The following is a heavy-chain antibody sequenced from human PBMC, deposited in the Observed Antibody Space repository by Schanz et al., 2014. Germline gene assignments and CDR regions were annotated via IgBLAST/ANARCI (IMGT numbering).Heavy chain of an antibody. V-gene: IGHV1-46*03. CDR1: GYTFTSYY. Sequence: QVQLVQSGAEVKKPGASVKVSCKASGYTFTSYYMHWVRQAPGQGLEWMGIINPSGGSTSYAQKFQGRVTMARDTSTSTVYMELSSLRSEDTAVYYCARDGEEAAGCDYWGQGTLVTVSS. J-gene: IGHJ4*02. CDR3: ARDGEEAAGCDY. CDR2: INPSGGST. D-gene: IGHD6-13*01.